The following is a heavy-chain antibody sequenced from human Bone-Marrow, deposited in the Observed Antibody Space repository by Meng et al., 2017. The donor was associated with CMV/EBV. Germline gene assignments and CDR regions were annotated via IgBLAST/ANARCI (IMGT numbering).Heavy chain of an antibody. D-gene: IGHD3-22*01. CDR2: ISSSGSTI. Sequence: GGSLRLSCAASGFTFSSYEMNWVRQAPGKGLEWVSYISSSGSTIYYADSVKGRFTISRDNAKNSLYLQMNSLRAEDTAVYYCALGLLAYYYDSSGYDYWGQGTLVTVSS. J-gene: IGHJ4*02. CDR3: ALGLLAYYYDSSGYDY. CDR1: GFTFSSYE. V-gene: IGHV3-48*03.